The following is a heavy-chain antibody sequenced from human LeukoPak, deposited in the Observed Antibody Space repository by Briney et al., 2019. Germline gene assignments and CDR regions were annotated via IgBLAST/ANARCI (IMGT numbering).Heavy chain of an antibody. CDR2: IYYSGST. D-gene: IGHD1-14*01. Sequence: SETLSLTCTVSGGSISSGGYYWSWIRQHPGKGPEWIGYIYYSGSTYYNPSLKSRVTISVDTSKNQFSLKLSSVTAADTAVYYCARDGDNGYYDYWGQGTLVTVSS. CDR1: GGSISSGGYY. V-gene: IGHV4-31*03. CDR3: ARDGDNGYYDY. J-gene: IGHJ4*02.